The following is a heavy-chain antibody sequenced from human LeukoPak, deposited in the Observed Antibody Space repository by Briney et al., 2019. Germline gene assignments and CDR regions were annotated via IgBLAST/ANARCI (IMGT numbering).Heavy chain of an antibody. Sequence: ASVKVSCKASGYTFTNYGITWVRQAPGQGLEWMGWISAYNGNTNYAQNLQGRVSMTTDTSTSTAYMELRSLRSDDTAVYCCARDGGSSRYYFDCWGQGTLVTVSS. J-gene: IGHJ4*02. CDR2: ISAYNGNT. CDR1: GYTFTNYG. V-gene: IGHV1-18*01. D-gene: IGHD3-16*02. CDR3: ARDGGSSRYYFDC.